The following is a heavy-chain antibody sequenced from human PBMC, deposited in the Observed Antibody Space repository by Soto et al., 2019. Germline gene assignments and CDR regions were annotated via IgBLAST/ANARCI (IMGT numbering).Heavy chain of an antibody. V-gene: IGHV1-69*06. CDR1: GGTFNNYV. J-gene: IGHJ4*02. D-gene: IGHD2-2*01. CDR2: IIPIFGTP. Sequence: QVQLVQSGAEVKKPGSSVKVSCRASGGTFNNYVINWVRQAPGQGLEWMAGIIPIFGTPNYAQKFQGRVTITADKSTSTAYMELNSLRSEDTAVYYCAGRCDGTNCLARFDYWGQGTLVTVSS. CDR3: AGRCDGTNCLARFDY.